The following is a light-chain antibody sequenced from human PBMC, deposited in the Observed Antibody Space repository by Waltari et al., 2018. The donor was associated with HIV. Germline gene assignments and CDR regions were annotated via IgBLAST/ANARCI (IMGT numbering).Light chain of an antibody. CDR1: SRDVGFFKS. V-gene: IGLV2-11*01. Sequence: QSALTQPRPVSGSPGQSVTISCPGTSRDVGFFKSVPGYQHHPGKVPKLLIYDLNDRPSGVPDRFSGSKSGTTASLTISGLQAEDEAFYYCCSYAGSYTLIFGGGTKLTVL. CDR3: CSYAGSYTLI. J-gene: IGLJ2*01. CDR2: DLN.